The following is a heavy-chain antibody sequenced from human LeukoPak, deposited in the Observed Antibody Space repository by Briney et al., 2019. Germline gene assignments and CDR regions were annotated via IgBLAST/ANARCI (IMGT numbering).Heavy chain of an antibody. CDR1: GGSISNYY. CDR3: ARPYSSGWHGVFHI. V-gene: IGHV4-59*01. CDR2: IYYSGST. J-gene: IGHJ3*02. Sequence: PSETLSLTCTVSGGSISNYYWSWLRQPPGKGLEWIGHIYYSGSTNYNPSLKSRVTISVDTSKNQFSLKLSSVTAADPAVYYCARPYSSGWHGVFHIWGQGTMVTVSS. D-gene: IGHD6-19*01.